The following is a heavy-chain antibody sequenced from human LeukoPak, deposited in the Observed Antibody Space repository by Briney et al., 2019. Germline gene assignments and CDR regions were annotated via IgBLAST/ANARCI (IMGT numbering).Heavy chain of an antibody. CDR3: ARRAPLYVFDAFDI. V-gene: IGHV4-59*12. CDR2: IYYTGST. D-gene: IGHD2-2*02. CDR1: HGSISSYY. Sequence: PSETLSLTCTVSHGSISSYYWSWIRQPPGKGLEWTGYIYYTGSTNYNPSLESRVTISVDKSKNQFSLKLSSVTAADTAVYYCARRAPLYVFDAFDIWGQGTMVTVSS. J-gene: IGHJ3*02.